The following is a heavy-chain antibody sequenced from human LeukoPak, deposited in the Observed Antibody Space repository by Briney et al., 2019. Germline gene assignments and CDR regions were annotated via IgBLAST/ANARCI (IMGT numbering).Heavy chain of an antibody. Sequence: ASVTVSCKASGYTFTSYDINWVRQAPGQGLEWMGWMNPNSGNTGYAQKFQGRVTMTRNTSISTAYMELSSLRSEDTAVYYCARGVRYFDWLSTYYYYMDVWGKGTTVTISS. CDR3: ARGVRYFDWLSTYYYYMDV. J-gene: IGHJ6*03. CDR1: GYTFTSYD. V-gene: IGHV1-8*01. D-gene: IGHD3-9*01. CDR2: MNPNSGNT.